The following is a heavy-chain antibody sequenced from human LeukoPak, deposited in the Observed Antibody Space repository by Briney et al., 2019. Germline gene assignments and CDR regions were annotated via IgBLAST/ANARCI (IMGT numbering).Heavy chain of an antibody. CDR2: ISSSSDYI. D-gene: IGHD2-2*01. CDR3: ASRYCTSTNCYAFDI. J-gene: IGHJ3*02. CDR1: GFTFSSYS. Sequence: GGSLRRSCAASGFTFSSYSMNWVRQAPGKGLEWVSAISSSSDYIFYADSVQGRFTISRDNAVNSLFLQMNSLRAEDTAVYYCASRYCTSTNCYAFDIWGQGTMVTVSS. V-gene: IGHV3-21*01.